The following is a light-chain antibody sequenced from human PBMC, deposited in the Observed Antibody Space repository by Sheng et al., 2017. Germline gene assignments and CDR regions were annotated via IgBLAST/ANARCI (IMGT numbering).Light chain of an antibody. J-gene: IGKJ1*01. CDR2: KAS. V-gene: IGKV1-5*03. CDR1: QSIDNW. CDR3: QQYNSYSRV. Sequence: DIQMTQSPSTLSASVGDRVTITCRASQSIDNWLAWYQHKPGKAPKLLIYKASSLESEVPSRFSGSGSGTEFTLTISSLQPDDFATYYCQQYNSYSRVFDQGTKVEIK.